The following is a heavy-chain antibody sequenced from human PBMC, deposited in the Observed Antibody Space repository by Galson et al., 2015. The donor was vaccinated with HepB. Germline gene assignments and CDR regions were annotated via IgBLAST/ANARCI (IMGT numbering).Heavy chain of an antibody. CDR3: ARARRWTPFDY. J-gene: IGHJ4*02. Sequence: SLRLSCAASGFTFSSYSMNWVRQAPGKGLEWVSYISSSSSTIYYADSVKGRFTISRDNAKNSLYLQMNSLRAEDTAVYYCARARRWTPFDYWGQGTLVTVSS. CDR1: GFTFSSYS. CDR2: ISSSSSTI. V-gene: IGHV3-48*04. D-gene: IGHD1-1*01.